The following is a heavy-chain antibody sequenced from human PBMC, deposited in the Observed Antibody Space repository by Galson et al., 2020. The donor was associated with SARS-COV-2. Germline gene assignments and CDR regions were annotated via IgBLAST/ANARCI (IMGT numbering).Heavy chain of an antibody. V-gene: IGHV3-66*01. J-gene: IGHJ4*02. CDR3: ARDNWDYRGYFFDY. Sequence: GGSLRLSCAASGFTVSSNYMSWVRQAPGKGLEWVSLIYSDGSTSYADSVKGRFTSSRDNSKNTLYLQMTSLRAEDTGVYYCARDNWDYRGYFFDYWGQGTLVTVSS. CDR1: GFTVSSNY. CDR2: IYSDGST. D-gene: IGHD1-7*01.